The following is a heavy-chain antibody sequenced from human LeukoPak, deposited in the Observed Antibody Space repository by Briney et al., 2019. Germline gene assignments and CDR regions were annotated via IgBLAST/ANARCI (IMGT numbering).Heavy chain of an antibody. J-gene: IGHJ6*02. D-gene: IGHD4-11*01. CDR1: GGSISSYY. CDR2: IYTSGST. V-gene: IGHV4-4*07. CDR3: ARGGLVEYSNYRYYYYYYGMDV. Sequence: SETLSLTCTVSGGSISSYYWSWIRQPAGKGLGWIGRIYTSGSTNYNPSLKSRVTMSVDTSKNQFSLKLSSVTAADTAVYYCARGGLVEYSNYRYYYYYYGMDVWGQGTTVTVSS.